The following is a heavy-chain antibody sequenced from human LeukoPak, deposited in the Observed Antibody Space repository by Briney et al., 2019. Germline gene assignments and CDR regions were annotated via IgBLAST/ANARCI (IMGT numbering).Heavy chain of an antibody. CDR3: ATSRYYDPSGPPYFDD. CDR1: GYSINELS. V-gene: IGHV1-24*01. J-gene: IGHJ4*02. CDR2: FDPEDGET. Sequence: ASVKVSCKLSGYSINELSMHWVRQAPGKGLEWMGGFDPEDGETNYAQKFQGRLTMTEDTSTDTGYMELSSLRSEDTAVHYCATSRYYDPSGPPYFDDWGQGTLVTVSS. D-gene: IGHD3-22*01.